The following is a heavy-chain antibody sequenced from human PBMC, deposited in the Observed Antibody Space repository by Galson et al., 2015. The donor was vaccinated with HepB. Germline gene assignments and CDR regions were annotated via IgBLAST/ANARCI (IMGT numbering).Heavy chain of an antibody. CDR3: AKAEDIVVVPAAFDY. CDR2: ISWNSGSI. D-gene: IGHD2-2*01. V-gene: IGHV3-9*01. Sequence: SLRLSCAASGFTFDDYAMHWVRQAPGKGLEWVSGISWNSGSIGYADSVKGRFTISRDNAKNSLYLQMNSLRAVDTALYYCAKAEDIVVVPAAFDYWGQGTLVTVSS. J-gene: IGHJ4*02. CDR1: GFTFDDYA.